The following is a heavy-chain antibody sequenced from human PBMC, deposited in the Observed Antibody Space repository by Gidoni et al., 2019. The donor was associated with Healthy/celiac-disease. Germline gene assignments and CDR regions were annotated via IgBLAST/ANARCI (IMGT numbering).Heavy chain of an antibody. CDR3: AHPRGCTNGVCSDAFDI. J-gene: IGHJ3*02. CDR2: IYWDDDK. V-gene: IGHV2-5*02. D-gene: IGHD2-8*01. CDR1: GFSLSTSGVG. Sequence: QITLKESGPTLVKPTQTLTLTCTFSGFSLSTSGVGVGWIRQPPGKALEWLALIYWDDDKRYSPSLKSRLTITKDTSKNQVVLTMTNMDPVDTATYYCAHPRGCTNGVCSDAFDIWGQGTMVTVSS.